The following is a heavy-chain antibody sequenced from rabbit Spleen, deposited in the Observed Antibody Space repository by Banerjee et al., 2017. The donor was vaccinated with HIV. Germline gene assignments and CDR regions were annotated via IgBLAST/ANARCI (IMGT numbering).Heavy chain of an antibody. D-gene: IGHD1-1*01. CDR1: GVSFSSSSY. CDR2: IDPIFGTS. J-gene: IGHJ4*01. Sequence: QSLEESGGDLVKPGASLTLTCTASGVSFSSSSYMSWVRQAPGKGLEWIGYIDPIFGTSYYASWVNGRFSISRENTRNTVSLQLNSLTAADTATYFCARDPAYASGGGASIPYLWGPGTLVTVS. CDR3: ARDPAYASGGGASIPYL. V-gene: IGHV1S40*01.